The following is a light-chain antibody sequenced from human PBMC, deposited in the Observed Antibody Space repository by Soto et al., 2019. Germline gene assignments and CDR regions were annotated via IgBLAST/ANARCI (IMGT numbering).Light chain of an antibody. J-gene: IGKJ1*01. V-gene: IGKV3-11*01. CDR2: DVS. CDR3: QHRRNWPGT. CDR1: QSVFTY. Sequence: IVLTQSPATGSRSPWEGPSGFGMAIQSVFTYLAWYQQSPGQAPRLLIYDVSDRATGIPARFTGSGSGTDFTLTIRSLEPEDVAIYYCQHRRNWPGTFGQGTMVDIK.